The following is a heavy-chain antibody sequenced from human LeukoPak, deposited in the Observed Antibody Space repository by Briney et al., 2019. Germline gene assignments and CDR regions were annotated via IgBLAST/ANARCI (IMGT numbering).Heavy chain of an antibody. V-gene: IGHV3-23*01. CDR3: AKDAEYDSSSWYEPGWFDP. CDR2: VSGSGGST. CDR1: GFTFSSYA. Sequence: GGSLRLSCAASGFTFSSYAMSWVRQAPGKGLEWVSAVSGSGGSTYYADSVKGRFTISRDNSKNTLYLQMNSLRVEDTAVYYCAKDAEYDSSSWYEPGWFDPWGQGTLVTVSS. J-gene: IGHJ5*02. D-gene: IGHD6-13*01.